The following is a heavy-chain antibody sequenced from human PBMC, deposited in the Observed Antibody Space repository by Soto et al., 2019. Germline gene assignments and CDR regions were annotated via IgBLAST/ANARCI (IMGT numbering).Heavy chain of an antibody. CDR2: IIPIVGTG. CDR1: GGTFSSYA. V-gene: IGHV1-69*01. D-gene: IGHD6-13*01. Sequence: QVQLVQSGAEVKKPGSSVKVSCKASGGTFSSYAISWVRQAPGQGLEWMGGIIPIVGTGNYAQNFQGRVTISADESTSTAYMELSSMKSEDTSMYYCERDLRAAGRAGMDVWGQGTPVTVSS. J-gene: IGHJ6*02. CDR3: ERDLRAAGRAGMDV.